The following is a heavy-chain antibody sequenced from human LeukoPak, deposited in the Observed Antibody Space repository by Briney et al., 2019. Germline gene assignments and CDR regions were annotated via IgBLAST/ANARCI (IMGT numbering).Heavy chain of an antibody. V-gene: IGHV3-11*04. CDR2: ISSSGSTI. Sequence: GGSLRLSCAASGFTFSDYYMSWIRQAPGKGLEWVSYISSSGSTIYYADSGKGRFTISRDNAKNSLYLQMNSLRAEDTAVYYCASSPTGNWFDPWGQGTLVTVSS. CDR1: GFTFSDYY. CDR3: ASSPTGNWFDP. J-gene: IGHJ5*02.